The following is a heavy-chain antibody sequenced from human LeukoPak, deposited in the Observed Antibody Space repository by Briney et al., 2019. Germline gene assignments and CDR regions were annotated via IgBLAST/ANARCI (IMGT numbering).Heavy chain of an antibody. CDR2: ISSSGSTI. V-gene: IGHV3-48*03. CDR1: GFTFTSFA. D-gene: IGHD3-10*02. J-gene: IGHJ6*04. Sequence: GGSLRLSCAASGFTFTSFAMSWVRQAPGKGLEWVSYISSSGSTIYYADSVKGRFTISRDNAKNSLYLQMNSLRAEDTAVYYCAELGITMIGGVWGKGTTVTISS. CDR3: AELGITMIGGV.